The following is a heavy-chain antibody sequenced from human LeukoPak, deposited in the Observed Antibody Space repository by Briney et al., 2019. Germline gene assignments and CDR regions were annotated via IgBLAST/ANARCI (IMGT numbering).Heavy chain of an antibody. V-gene: IGHV1-8*01. CDR3: ARGGRVATATGTFDP. Sequence: ASVKVSCKASGYTFTSYDINWVRQATGQGFEWMGWMNPNSGNTGYAQKFQGRVTMTRNTSISTAYMELSSLRSEDTAVYYCARGGRVATATGTFDPWGQGTLVTVSS. J-gene: IGHJ5*02. D-gene: IGHD1-14*01. CDR1: GYTFTSYD. CDR2: MNPNSGNT.